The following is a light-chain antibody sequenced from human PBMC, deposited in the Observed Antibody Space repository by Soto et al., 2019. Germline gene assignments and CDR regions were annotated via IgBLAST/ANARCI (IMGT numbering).Light chain of an antibody. Sequence: EIVMTQSPATLSVSPGERATLSCRASQSVGSNLAWYQHQPGQAPRLLFSSASTRATGVPARFSGSGSGTEFTLTISSLQSEDFAVYYCQQYNTWLYTFGQGTKLEI. CDR1: QSVGSN. V-gene: IGKV3-15*01. J-gene: IGKJ2*01. CDR3: QQYNTWLYT. CDR2: SAS.